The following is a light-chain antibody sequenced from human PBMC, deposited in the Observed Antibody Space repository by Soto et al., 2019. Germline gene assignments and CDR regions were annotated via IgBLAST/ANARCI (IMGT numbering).Light chain of an antibody. Sequence: DIVLTQSPGTLSLSPGERATLSCRAGQSVTSSYLAWYQQKPGQAPRLLIYDTSSRTTGIPDRFSGSGSETDFTLTISRLEPEDFAVYYCQQYGDSPLTFGSGTKVEIK. CDR1: QSVTSSY. CDR3: QQYGDSPLT. V-gene: IGKV3-20*01. J-gene: IGKJ4*01. CDR2: DTS.